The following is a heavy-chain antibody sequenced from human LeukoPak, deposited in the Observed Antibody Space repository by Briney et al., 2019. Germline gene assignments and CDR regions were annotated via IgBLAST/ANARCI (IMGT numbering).Heavy chain of an antibody. V-gene: IGHV4-34*01. CDR2: INHSGST. CDR3: ASTMIVVVPPQYYFDY. CDR1: VGSFSGYY. D-gene: IGHD3-22*01. J-gene: IGHJ4*02. Sequence: SETLSLTCAVYVGSFSGYYWSWIRQPPGKGLEWIGEINHSGSTNYNPSLKSRVTISVDTSKNQFSLKLSSVTAADTAVYYCASTMIVVVPPQYYFDYWGQGTLVTVSS.